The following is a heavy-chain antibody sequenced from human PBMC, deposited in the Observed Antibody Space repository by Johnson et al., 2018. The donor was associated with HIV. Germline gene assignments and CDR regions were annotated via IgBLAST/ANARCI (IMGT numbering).Heavy chain of an antibody. CDR3: ARGGAGGNSEGAFDI. J-gene: IGHJ3*02. D-gene: IGHD4-23*01. V-gene: IGHV3-66*01. CDR1: GFTVSSNY. Sequence: VQLVESGGGLVQPGGSLRLSCAASGFTVSSNYMSWVRQAPGKGLEWVSVIYSGGSTYYADSVKGRFTISRDSSKNTLYLQMNSLRAEDTAVYYCARGGAGGNSEGAFDIWGQGTMVTVSS. CDR2: IYSGGST.